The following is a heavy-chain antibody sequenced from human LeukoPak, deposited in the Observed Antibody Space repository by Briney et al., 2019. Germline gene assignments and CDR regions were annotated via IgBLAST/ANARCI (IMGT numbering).Heavy chain of an antibody. J-gene: IGHJ4*01. Sequence: GGSLRLSCAASGFTISGFWMHWVRQVPGEGLVWVARMYSAGTTINYADSVKGRFTISRDNVRNTLHLQMNNLSLEDTAVYFCIREVQVRASASLGLWGRGTLVTVS. V-gene: IGHV3-74*01. CDR3: IREVQVRASASLGL. D-gene: IGHD1-1*01. CDR2: MYSAGTTI. CDR1: GFTISGFW.